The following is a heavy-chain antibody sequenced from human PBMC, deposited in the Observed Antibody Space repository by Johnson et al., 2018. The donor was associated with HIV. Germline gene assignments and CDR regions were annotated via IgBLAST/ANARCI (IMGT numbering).Heavy chain of an antibody. Sequence: QVQLVESGGGVVQPGRSLRLSCAASGFTFSYYSMHWVRQAPGKGLEWVAVISHDGSNKYYADSVKGRFTISRDNSKNTLYLQMNSLRAEDTAVYYCARDRSTPQPYYYDSSGYRGYSAFDIWGQGTMVTVSS. CDR2: ISHDGSNK. CDR3: ARDRSTPQPYYYDSSGYRGYSAFDI. J-gene: IGHJ3*02. D-gene: IGHD3-22*01. CDR1: GFTFSYYS. V-gene: IGHV3-30-3*01.